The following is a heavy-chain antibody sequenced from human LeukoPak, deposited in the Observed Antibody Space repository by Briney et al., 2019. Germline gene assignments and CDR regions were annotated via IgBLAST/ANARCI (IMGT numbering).Heavy chain of an antibody. Sequence: SETLSLTGTGSGGSISSYYWSWLRQPPGKGLEWIGYFSYSGSTNYTPSLKSRVTIAVDTPKDQFSLKLSSVTAADTAVYYCARAEASYLSFDYWGQGTLVTVSS. V-gene: IGHV4-59*12. CDR2: FSYSGST. J-gene: IGHJ4*02. CDR3: ARAEASYLSFDY. CDR1: GGSISSYY. D-gene: IGHD3-10*01.